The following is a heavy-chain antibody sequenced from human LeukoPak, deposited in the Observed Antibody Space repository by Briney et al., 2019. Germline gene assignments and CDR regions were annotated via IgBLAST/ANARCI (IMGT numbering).Heavy chain of an antibody. J-gene: IGHJ4*02. D-gene: IGHD5-24*01. V-gene: IGHV1-69*13. CDR2: IIPIFGTA. Sequence: SVKVSCKASGGTFSSYAISWVRQAPGQGLEWMGGIIPIFGTANYAQKFQGRVTITADESTSTAYMELSSLRSEDTAVYYCEASGMATIRTSHGHPDYWGQGTLVTVS. CDR3: EASGMATIRTSHGHPDY. CDR1: GGTFSSYA.